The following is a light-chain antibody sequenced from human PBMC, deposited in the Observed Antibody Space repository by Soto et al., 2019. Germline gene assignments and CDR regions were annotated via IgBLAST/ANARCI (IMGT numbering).Light chain of an antibody. CDR1: SGHSSYI. CDR2: LEGSGSY. Sequence: QLVLTQSSSASASLGSSVKLTCTLSSGHSSYIIAWHQQQPGKAPRYLMKLEGSGSYNKGSGVPDRFSGSSSGADRYLTISHLHSEDEADYYCETWDSNTRVFGGGTKLTVL. J-gene: IGLJ3*02. CDR3: ETWDSNTRV. V-gene: IGLV4-60*03.